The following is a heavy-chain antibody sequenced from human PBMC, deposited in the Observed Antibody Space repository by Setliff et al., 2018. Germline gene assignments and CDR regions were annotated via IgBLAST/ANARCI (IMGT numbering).Heavy chain of an antibody. CDR1: GASLRRGSAY. V-gene: IGHV4-61*02. CDR2: VYTDGTT. D-gene: IGHD3-3*01. Sequence: SETLSLTCTVSGASLRRGSAYWGWLRQSAGKGLEWIGRVYTDGTTNYSPSLKSRVTISADTSKNHFSLRMTSVTAADTAVYYCRFWSGYYKNDYWGQGTLVTVSS. J-gene: IGHJ4*02. CDR3: RFWSGYYKNDY.